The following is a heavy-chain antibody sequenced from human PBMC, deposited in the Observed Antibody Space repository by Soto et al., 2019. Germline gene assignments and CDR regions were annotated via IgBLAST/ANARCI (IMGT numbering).Heavy chain of an antibody. J-gene: IGHJ4*02. V-gene: IGHV1-46*01. CDR1: GYTFTSYY. Sequence: ASVKVSCKASGYTFTSYYMHWVRQAPGQGLEWMGIINPSGGSASYAQKFQGRVTMTRDASTSTVYMELSSLRSEDTAVYYCARSGYDRDVYFDYWGQGTLVTVSS. CDR2: INPSGGSA. D-gene: IGHD3-22*01. CDR3: ARSGYDRDVYFDY.